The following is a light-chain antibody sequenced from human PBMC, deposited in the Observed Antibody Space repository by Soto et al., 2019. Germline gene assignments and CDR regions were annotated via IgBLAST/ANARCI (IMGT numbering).Light chain of an antibody. CDR3: AAWDDSLSGVV. J-gene: IGLJ2*01. Sequence: QSVLTQPPSVSGAPGQRVTISCTGSSSNIGAGHDVHWYQHLPGTAPKLLIYNDNQRPSGVPDRFSGSKSGTSASLAISGLQSEDEADFYCAAWDDSLSGVVFGGGTQLTVL. CDR1: SSNIGAGHD. CDR2: NDN. V-gene: IGLV1-40*01.